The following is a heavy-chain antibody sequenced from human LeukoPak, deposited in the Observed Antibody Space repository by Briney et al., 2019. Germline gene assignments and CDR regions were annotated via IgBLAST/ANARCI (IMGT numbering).Heavy chain of an antibody. CDR3: AKDRNSGNYYQTGDFHY. J-gene: IGHJ4*02. V-gene: IGHV3-23*01. CDR2: ISNSGGTT. D-gene: IGHD1-26*01. CDR1: GFTFSSYG. Sequence: GGSLRLSCAASGFTFSSYGMSWVRQAPGKGLEWVSGISNSGGTTYYADSVKGRFTISRDNSKNTLYLQMNSLRAEDTALYYCAKDRNSGNYYQTGDFHYWGQGILVTVSS.